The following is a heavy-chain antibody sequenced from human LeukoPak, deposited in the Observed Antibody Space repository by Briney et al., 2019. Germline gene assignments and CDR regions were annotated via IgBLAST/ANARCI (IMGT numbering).Heavy chain of an antibody. V-gene: IGHV3-30*01. CDR1: GFTFSIYA. CDR2: ISHDGSNI. J-gene: IGHJ4*02. CDR3: AREECSSSSCYTFDH. Sequence: GGSLRLSCAASGFTFSIYAMHWVRQAPGKGLEWVEFISHDGSNIDYEDSVKGRLTISRDNSKNTLYLQMNSLRAEDTAVYYCAREECSSSSCYTFDHWGQGTLVTVSS. D-gene: IGHD2-2*02.